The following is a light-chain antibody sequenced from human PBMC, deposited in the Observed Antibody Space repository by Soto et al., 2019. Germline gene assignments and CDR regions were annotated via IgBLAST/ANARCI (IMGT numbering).Light chain of an antibody. J-gene: IGLJ2*01. Sequence: QPVLTQPPSASGTPGQRVTISCSGSNSNIGRNTVSWYQQVPGTAPRPLIYSDDQRPSGVPDRISGSRSGTSASLAISGLQSGDEAEYYCAAWDDTLRARVFGGGTKLTVL. V-gene: IGLV1-44*01. CDR2: SDD. CDR1: NSNIGRNT. CDR3: AAWDDTLRARV.